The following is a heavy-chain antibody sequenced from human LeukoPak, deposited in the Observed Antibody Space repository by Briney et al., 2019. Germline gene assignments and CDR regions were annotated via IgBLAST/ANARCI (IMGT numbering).Heavy chain of an antibody. D-gene: IGHD2-2*01. CDR1: GFTFSSYA. Sequence: GGSLRLSCAASGFTFSSYAMSWVRQAPGKGLEWVSAISGSGGSTYYADSVKGRFTISRDNSKNTLYLQMNSLRAEDTAVYYCAKGLYCSSTSCYLARNWFDPWGQGTLVTVSS. V-gene: IGHV3-23*01. CDR2: ISGSGGST. CDR3: AKGLYCSSTSCYLARNWFDP. J-gene: IGHJ5*02.